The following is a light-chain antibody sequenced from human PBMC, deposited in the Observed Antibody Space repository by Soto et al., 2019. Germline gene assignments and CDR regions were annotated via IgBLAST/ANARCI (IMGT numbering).Light chain of an antibody. Sequence: DIVMTQSPLSLPVTPGEPASISCRSSQSLLHSNGYNYLDWYLQKPGQSPQLLIYLGSNRASGVSDRLNGSGSGTDFTLKSSRVEAEDVGVYYCMQSLQAWTFGQGTKVEIK. CDR1: QSLLHSNGYNY. V-gene: IGKV2-28*01. CDR3: MQSLQAWT. J-gene: IGKJ1*01. CDR2: LGS.